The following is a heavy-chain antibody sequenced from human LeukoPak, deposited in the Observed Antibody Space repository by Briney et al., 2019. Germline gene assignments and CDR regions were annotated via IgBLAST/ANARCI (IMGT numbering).Heavy chain of an antibody. CDR1: GFTFSNYV. D-gene: IGHD6-13*01. J-gene: IGHJ3*02. V-gene: IGHV3-23*01. Sequence: GGSLRLSCAASGFTFSNYVMSWVRQAPGKGLEWVSVISGSGSFAYYADSVKGRFTISRDNSKYTMYLQMNGLRAEDTAVYYCAKCYSNNWSDAFDIWGQGTMATVSS. CDR3: AKCYSNNWSDAFDI. CDR2: ISGSGSFA.